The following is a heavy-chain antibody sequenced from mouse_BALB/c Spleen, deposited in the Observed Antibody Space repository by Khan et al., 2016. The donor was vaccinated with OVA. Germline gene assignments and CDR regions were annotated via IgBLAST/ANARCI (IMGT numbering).Heavy chain of an antibody. D-gene: IGHD2-14*01. CDR2: INTHSGVP. V-gene: IGHV9-4*02. Sequence: QIQLVQSGPELKKPGETVKISCKASGYTFTTAGMQWVQKMPGKGLKWIGWINTHSGVPKYAEDFKGRFAFSLETSASTAYLQITNLKNEDTATXFCARAGAAYYRNDGGAMEYWGQGTSVTVSS. CDR3: ARAGAAYYRNDGGAMEY. CDR1: GYTFTTAG. J-gene: IGHJ4*01.